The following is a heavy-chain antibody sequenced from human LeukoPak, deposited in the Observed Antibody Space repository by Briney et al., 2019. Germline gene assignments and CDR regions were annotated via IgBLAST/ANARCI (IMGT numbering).Heavy chain of an antibody. CDR3: ARDGVAVAGVDP. CDR1: GGSISSSSYY. V-gene: IGHV4-39*07. CDR2: IYYSGST. D-gene: IGHD6-19*01. J-gene: IGHJ5*02. Sequence: PSETLSLTCTVSGGSISSSSYYWGWIRQPPGKGLEWIGSIYYSGSTYYNPSLKSRVTISVDTSKNQFSLKLSSVTAADTAVYYCARDGVAVAGVDPWGQGTLVTVSS.